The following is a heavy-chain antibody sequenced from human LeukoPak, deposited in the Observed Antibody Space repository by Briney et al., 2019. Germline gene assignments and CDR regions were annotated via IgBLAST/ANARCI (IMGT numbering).Heavy chain of an antibody. CDR3: ARYAPLMDV. CDR1: GGSISSYY. D-gene: IGHD2-2*01. J-gene: IGHJ6*03. CDR2: IYHSGST. Sequence: PSETLSLTCTVSGGSISSYYWSWIRQPPGKGLEYIGYIYHSGSTNYNPSLKSRVTISVDTSKNQFSLKLSSVTAADTAVYYCARYAPLMDVWGKGTTVTVSS. V-gene: IGHV4-59*01.